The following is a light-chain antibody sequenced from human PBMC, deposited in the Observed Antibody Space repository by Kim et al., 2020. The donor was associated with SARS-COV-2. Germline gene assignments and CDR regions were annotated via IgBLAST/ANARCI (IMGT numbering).Light chain of an antibody. CDR3: QQYNNWPQT. CDR1: QSVSSN. V-gene: IGKV3-15*01. CDR2: GAS. J-gene: IGKJ1*01. Sequence: VSPGERAALSCRASQSVSSNLAWYQQKPGQAPRLLIYGASTRATGIPARFSGSGSGTEFTLTISSLQSEDFAVYYCQQYNNWPQTFGQGTKVDIK.